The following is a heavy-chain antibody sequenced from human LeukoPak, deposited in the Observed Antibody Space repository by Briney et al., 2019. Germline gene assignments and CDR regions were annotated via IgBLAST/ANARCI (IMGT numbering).Heavy chain of an antibody. V-gene: IGHV4-30-4*08. Sequence: SQTLSLTCTVSGGSISSGGYYWSWIRQHPGKGLEWIGYIYYSGSGSTFYNPSLKSRITISVDTSKNHFSLRLSSVTAADTAVYYCARGPYCSSTSCYPRYYFDYWGQGTLVTVSS. J-gene: IGHJ4*02. D-gene: IGHD2-2*01. CDR3: ARGPYCSSTSCYPRYYFDY. CDR1: GGSISSGGYY. CDR2: IYYSGSGST.